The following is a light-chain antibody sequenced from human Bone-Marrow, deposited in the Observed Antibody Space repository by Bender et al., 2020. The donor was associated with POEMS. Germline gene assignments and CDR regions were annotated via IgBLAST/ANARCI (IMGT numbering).Light chain of an antibody. Sequence: QSALTQPRSVSGSPGQSVTISCTGPSSDVGGYNYVSWYQQHPDRSPKLLIYDVSKRPSGVPARFSGSKSGNTASLTISGLQADDESDYYCSSFTTTNTLVFGTGTQVTVL. J-gene: IGLJ1*01. CDR2: DVS. CDR1: SSDVGGYNY. CDR3: SSFTTTNTLV. V-gene: IGLV2-11*01.